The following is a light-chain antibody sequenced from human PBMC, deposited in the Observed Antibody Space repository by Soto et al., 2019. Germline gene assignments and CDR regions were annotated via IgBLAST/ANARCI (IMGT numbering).Light chain of an antibody. CDR1: QTISGL. Sequence: DIQMTQSPSTLSASVGDRVTITCRASQTISGLSAWYQQKPGKAPKLLIYKTSSLQSGVPSRFIGRGSGTEFTLTISSLQPDDFATYYCQQYENFSPFGGGTKVEIK. CDR2: KTS. V-gene: IGKV1-5*03. CDR3: QQYENFSP. J-gene: IGKJ4*02.